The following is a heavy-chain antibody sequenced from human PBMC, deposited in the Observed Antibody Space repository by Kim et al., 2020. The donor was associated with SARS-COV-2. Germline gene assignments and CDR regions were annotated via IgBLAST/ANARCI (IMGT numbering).Heavy chain of an antibody. CDR1: GFTFSTYA. CDR2: VDGGNNT. Sequence: GGSLRLSCAASGFTFSTYAMTWVRQAPGEGLEWVSCVDGGNNTTYSASAKRRWSISSGNTTNTTLLLLNNLRGAEKAAYYYWEGGGGGCYKSLGYWSQGT. V-gene: IGHV3-23*05. CDR3: WEGGGGGCYKSLGY. D-gene: IGHD1-26*01. J-gene: IGHJ1*01.